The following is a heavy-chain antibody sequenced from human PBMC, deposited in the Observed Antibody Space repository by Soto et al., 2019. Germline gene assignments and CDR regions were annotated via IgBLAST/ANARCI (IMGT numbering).Heavy chain of an antibody. CDR1: GGTFSSYA. D-gene: IGHD3-22*01. J-gene: IGHJ6*01. Sequence: SVKVSCKASGGTFSSYAISWVRQAPGQGLEWMGGIIPIFGTANYAQKFQGRVTITADESTSTAYMELSSLRSEDTAVYYCARYYYDSSGYYYYYGMDVWGQGTTVTVSA. CDR3: ARYYYDSSGYYYYYGMDV. V-gene: IGHV1-69*13. CDR2: IIPIFGTA.